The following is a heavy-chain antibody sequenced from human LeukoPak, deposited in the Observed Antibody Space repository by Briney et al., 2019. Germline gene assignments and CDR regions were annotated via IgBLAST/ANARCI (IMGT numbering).Heavy chain of an antibody. CDR3: AKISTVTADFDH. CDR2: IDSSGSYT. D-gene: IGHD4-17*01. Sequence: GGSLRLSCAASGFAFGNYAMGWVRQAPGKGLEWVSSIDSSGSYTPSADSVKGRFTISRDNSENTVYLQMNSLRAEDTAVYSCAKISTVTADFDHWGQGTLVTVSS. V-gene: IGHV3-23*01. J-gene: IGHJ4*02. CDR1: GFAFGNYA.